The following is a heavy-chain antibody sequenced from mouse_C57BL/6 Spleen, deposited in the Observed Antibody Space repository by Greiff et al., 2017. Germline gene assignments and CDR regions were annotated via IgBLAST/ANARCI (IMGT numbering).Heavy chain of an antibody. Sequence: VQLQQSGAELVKPGASVKISCKASGYAFSSYWMNWVKQRPGKGLEWIGQIYPGDGDTNYNGKFKGKATLTADKSSSTAYMQLSSLTSEDSAVYFCARLHIFPIYGDAMDYWGQGTSVTVSS. CDR1: GYAFSSYW. V-gene: IGHV1-80*01. J-gene: IGHJ4*01. CDR3: ARLHIFPIYGDAMDY. D-gene: IGHD1-1*01. CDR2: IYPGDGDT.